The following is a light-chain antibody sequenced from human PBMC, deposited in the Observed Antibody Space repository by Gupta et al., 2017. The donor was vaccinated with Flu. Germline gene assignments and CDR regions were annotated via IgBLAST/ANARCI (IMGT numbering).Light chain of an antibody. CDR3: QSVYTRGRDPSVL. J-gene: IGLJ2*01. V-gene: IGLV3-25*03. Sequence: DGLAKQYVYWYQHKPGQAPMLVISKDTERPSNVPERFSGSSSGTTVTLTITGVQAEDEAHYFCQSVYTRGRDPSVLIAGGTKLTV. CDR2: KDT. CDR1: GLAKQY.